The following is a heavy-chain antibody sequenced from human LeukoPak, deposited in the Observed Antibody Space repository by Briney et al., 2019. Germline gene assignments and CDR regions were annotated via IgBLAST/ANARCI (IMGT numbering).Heavy chain of an antibody. Sequence: GGSLRLSCAASGFIFSSYEMNWVRQAPGKGLEWVSYISSSGSTIYYADSVKGRFTISRDNSKNTLYLQINSLRAEDTAVYYCAKDHLPGIVVADRGYWGQGTLVTVSS. CDR3: AKDHLPGIVVADRGY. CDR1: GFIFSSYE. J-gene: IGHJ4*02. V-gene: IGHV3-48*03. CDR2: ISSSGSTI. D-gene: IGHD6-19*01.